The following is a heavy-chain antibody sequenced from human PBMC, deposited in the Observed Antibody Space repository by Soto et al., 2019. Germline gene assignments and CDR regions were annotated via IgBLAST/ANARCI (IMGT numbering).Heavy chain of an antibody. CDR2: INHGGST. J-gene: IGHJ4*02. Sequence: SGTLALTCAVYGGSFSVYYWSWIRQPPGKGLEWIGEINHGGSTNYNPSLKSRVTISVDTSKNQFSLTLSSVTAADTAVYYCARGGKTAAATRGFDYWGQGTLVTVSS. D-gene: IGHD6-13*01. CDR3: ARGGKTAAATRGFDY. V-gene: IGHV4-34*01. CDR1: GGSFSVYY.